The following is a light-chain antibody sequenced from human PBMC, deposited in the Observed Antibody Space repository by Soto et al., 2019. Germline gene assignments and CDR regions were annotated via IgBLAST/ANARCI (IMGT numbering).Light chain of an antibody. J-gene: IGKJ1*01. Sequence: DVQMTQSPSTLSGYVGDRVTITCRASQTISSWLAWYQQKPGKAPKLLIYKASTLKSGVPSRFSGSGSGTEFTLTISSLQPDDFATYYCQHYNSYSEPFGQGTKVAI. CDR2: KAS. V-gene: IGKV1-5*03. CDR1: QTISSW. CDR3: QHYNSYSEP.